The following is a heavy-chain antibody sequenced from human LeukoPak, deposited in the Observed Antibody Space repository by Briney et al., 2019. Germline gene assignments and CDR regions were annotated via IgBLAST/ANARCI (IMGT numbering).Heavy chain of an antibody. D-gene: IGHD5-12*01. J-gene: IGHJ6*02. CDR3: ARWAIVATTYYYNYGLDV. Sequence: GSLRLSCAASGFTFNSYEMNWVRQSPGKGPEWVSHISSSGTSIYYADSVKGRFTISRDNAKTSLYLQMNSLRAEDTAVYYCARWAIVATTYYYNYGLDVWGQGTTVTVSS. CDR2: ISSSGTSI. CDR1: GFTFNSYE. V-gene: IGHV3-48*03.